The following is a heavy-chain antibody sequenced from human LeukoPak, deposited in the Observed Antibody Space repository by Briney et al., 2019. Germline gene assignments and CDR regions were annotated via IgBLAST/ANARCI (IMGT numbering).Heavy chain of an antibody. CDR3: ARDPPGAAAGNFYYYYGMDV. V-gene: IGHV1-46*01. D-gene: IGHD6-13*01. J-gene: IGHJ6*02. CDR2: INPSGGST. Sequence: AASVKVFCKASGYTFTSYYMHWVRQAPGQGLEWMGIINPSGGSTSYAQKFQGRVTMTRDTSTSTVYMELSSLRSEDTAVYYCARDPPGAAAGNFYYYYGMDVWGQGTTVTVSS. CDR1: GYTFTSYY.